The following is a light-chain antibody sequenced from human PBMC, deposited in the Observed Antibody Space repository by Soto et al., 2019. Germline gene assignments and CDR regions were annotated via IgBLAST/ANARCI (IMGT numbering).Light chain of an antibody. CDR2: AAS. Sequence: DIQMTQSPSSLSASVGDRVIITCGASQTISSHLNWYQQKPGKAPNLLVYAASSLQSGVPSRFTGSGSGTDFTLTISSLQPEDFATYFCQQSYTTPITFGQGTRLEI. CDR1: QTISSH. V-gene: IGKV1-39*01. CDR3: QQSYTTPIT. J-gene: IGKJ5*01.